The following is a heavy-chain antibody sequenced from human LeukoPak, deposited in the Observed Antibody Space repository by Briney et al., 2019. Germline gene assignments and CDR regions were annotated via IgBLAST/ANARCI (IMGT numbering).Heavy chain of an antibody. Sequence: GASVKVSCKASGYTFTSYGISWVRQAPGQGLEWMGWISAYNGNTNYAQKLQGRVTMTTDTSTSTAYMELRSLRSDNTAVYYCARSVGRIGYCSSTSCYNFGDYWGQGTLVTVSS. CDR1: GYTFTSYG. V-gene: IGHV1-18*01. CDR3: ARSVGRIGYCSSTSCYNFGDY. D-gene: IGHD2-2*03. CDR2: ISAYNGNT. J-gene: IGHJ4*02.